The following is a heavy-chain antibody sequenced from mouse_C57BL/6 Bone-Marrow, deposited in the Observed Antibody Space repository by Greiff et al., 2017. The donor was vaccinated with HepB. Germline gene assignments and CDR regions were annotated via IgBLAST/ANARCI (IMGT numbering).Heavy chain of an antibody. Sequence: QVQLKESGAELVRPGASVKLSCKASGYTFTDYYINWVKQRPGQGLEWIARIYPGSGNTYYNEKFKGKATLTAEKSSSTAYMQLSSLTSEDSAVYFCARVSITTVVATGYFDYWGQGTTLTVSS. CDR3: ARVSITTVVATGYFDY. D-gene: IGHD1-1*01. CDR1: GYTFTDYY. V-gene: IGHV1-76*01. J-gene: IGHJ2*01. CDR2: IYPGSGNT.